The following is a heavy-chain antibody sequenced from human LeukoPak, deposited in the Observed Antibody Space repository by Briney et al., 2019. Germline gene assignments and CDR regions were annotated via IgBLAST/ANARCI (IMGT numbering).Heavy chain of an antibody. Sequence: SETLSLTYTVSGGSISSYYWSWIRQPAGKGLEWIGRIYTSGSTNYNPSLKSRVTMSVDTSKNQFSLKLSSVTAADTAVYYCARVGDTYSSGWSYNWFDPWGQGTLVTVSS. CDR3: ARVGDTYSSGWSYNWFDP. CDR1: GGSISSYY. J-gene: IGHJ5*02. V-gene: IGHV4-4*07. D-gene: IGHD6-19*01. CDR2: IYTSGST.